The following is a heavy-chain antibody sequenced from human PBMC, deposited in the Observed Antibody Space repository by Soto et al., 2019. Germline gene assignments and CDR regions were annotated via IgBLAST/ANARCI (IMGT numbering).Heavy chain of an antibody. Sequence: SETLSLTCTVSGGSISSYYWSWIRQPPGKGLEWIGYIYYSGSTNYNPSLKSRVTISVDTSKNQFSLKLSSVTAADTAVYYCARHGDFYYYYYMDVWGKGTTVTVSS. V-gene: IGHV4-59*08. CDR2: IYYSGST. J-gene: IGHJ6*03. CDR1: GGSISSYY. CDR3: ARHGDFYYYYYMDV.